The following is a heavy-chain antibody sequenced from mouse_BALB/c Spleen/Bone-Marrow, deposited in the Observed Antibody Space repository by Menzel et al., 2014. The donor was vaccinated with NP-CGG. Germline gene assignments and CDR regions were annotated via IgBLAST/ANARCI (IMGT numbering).Heavy chain of an antibody. D-gene: IGHD3-3*01. V-gene: IGHV14-3*02. Sequence: EVKLMESGAELVKPGASVKLSCTASGFNIKDTYMHWVKQRPERGLEWIGRIDPANGNTKYDPKFQGKATITADTSSNTAYLQLSSLTSEDTAVYYCAGDGAYWGQGTLVTVSA. CDR2: IDPANGNT. J-gene: IGHJ3*01. CDR3: AGDGAY. CDR1: GFNIKDTY.